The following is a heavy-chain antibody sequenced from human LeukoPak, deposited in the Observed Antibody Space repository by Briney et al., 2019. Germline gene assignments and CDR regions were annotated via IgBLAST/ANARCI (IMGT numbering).Heavy chain of an antibody. CDR2: ICYSGST. Sequence: SETLSLTCTVFGGSISSSSYYWGWIRQPPGKGLEWIGSICYSGSTYYNPSLKNRLIISVDTSKNEFSLRLSSVTAADTAVYFCARRIDAVATIDYWGQGTLVTVSS. CDR1: GGSISSSSYY. D-gene: IGHD5-12*01. V-gene: IGHV4-39*01. CDR3: ARRIDAVATIDY. J-gene: IGHJ4*02.